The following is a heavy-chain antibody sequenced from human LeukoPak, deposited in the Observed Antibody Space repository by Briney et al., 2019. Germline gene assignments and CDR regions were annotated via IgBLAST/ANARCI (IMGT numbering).Heavy chain of an antibody. Sequence: SETLSLTCTVSGGSISSSSYYWGWIRQPPGKGLEWIGSIYYSGSTYYNPSLKSRVTISVDRSKNQFSLKLSSVTAADTAVYYCARIRGDYGTVDYWGQGTLVTVSS. CDR1: GGSISSSSYY. D-gene: IGHD4-17*01. CDR2: IYYSGST. CDR3: ARIRGDYGTVDY. V-gene: IGHV4-39*07. J-gene: IGHJ4*02.